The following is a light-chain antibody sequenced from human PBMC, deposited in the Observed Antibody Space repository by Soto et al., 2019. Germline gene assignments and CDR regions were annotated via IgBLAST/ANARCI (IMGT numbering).Light chain of an antibody. CDR1: SSDGGSYDY. J-gene: IGLJ1*01. Sequence: QSVLIQPPSVSGSPGQSGTISCTGTSSDGGSYDYVSWYQQHPGTVPKPSIYDVRKQPSGVPDRFSGSKAGNSASITISGLQAEDAADYYCSPYAGSSNFFYVFVTGTKVTVL. CDR3: SPYAGSSNFFYV. CDR2: DVR. V-gene: IGLV2-11*01.